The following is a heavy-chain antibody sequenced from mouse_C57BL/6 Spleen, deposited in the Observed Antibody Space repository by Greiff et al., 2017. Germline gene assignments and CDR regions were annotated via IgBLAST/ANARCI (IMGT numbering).Heavy chain of an antibody. V-gene: IGHV5-17*01. D-gene: IGHD1-1*01. J-gene: IGHJ1*03. CDR3: ARPHYYGSSWYFDV. CDR1: GFTFSDYG. CDR2: ISSGSSTI. Sequence: EVKLVESGGGLVKPGGSLKLSCAASGFTFSDYGMHWVRQAPEKGLEWVAYISSGSSTIYYADTVKGRFTTSRDNAKNTLFLQMTSLRSEDTAMYYCARPHYYGSSWYFDVWGTGTTVTVSS.